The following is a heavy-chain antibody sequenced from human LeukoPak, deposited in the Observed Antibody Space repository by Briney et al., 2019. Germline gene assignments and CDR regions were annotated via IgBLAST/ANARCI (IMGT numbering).Heavy chain of an antibody. D-gene: IGHD3-3*01. V-gene: IGHV4-39*07. Sequence: PSETLSLTCTVSGGSISSSSYYWGWIRQPPGKGLEWIGSIYYSGSTYYNPSLKSRVTISVDTSKNQFSLKLSSVTAADTAVYYCARDGRYYDFWSGYSTNSYFDYWGQGTLVTVSS. CDR3: ARDGRYYDFWSGYSTNSYFDY. J-gene: IGHJ4*02. CDR1: GGSISSSSYY. CDR2: IYYSGST.